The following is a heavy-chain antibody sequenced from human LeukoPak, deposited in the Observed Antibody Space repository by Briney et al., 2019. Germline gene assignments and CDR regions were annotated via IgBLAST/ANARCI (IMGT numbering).Heavy chain of an antibody. J-gene: IGHJ4*02. CDR2: ISYDGSNK. CDR1: GFTFSSYG. Sequence: GRSLRLSCAASGFTFSSYGMHWVRQAPGKGLEWVAVISYDGSNKYYADSVKGRFTISRDNSKNTLYLQMNSLRAEDTAVYYCAKVATYYYDSSGYQGPFDYWGQGTLVTVSS. CDR3: AKVATYYYDSSGYQGPFDY. V-gene: IGHV3-30*18. D-gene: IGHD3-22*01.